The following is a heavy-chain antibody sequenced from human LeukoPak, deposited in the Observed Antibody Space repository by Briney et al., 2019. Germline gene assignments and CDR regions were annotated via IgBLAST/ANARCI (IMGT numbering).Heavy chain of an antibody. CDR2: ISYDGSNR. D-gene: IGHD2-2*01. CDR3: ARGEDIVVVPAAFYGMDV. V-gene: IGHV3-30-3*01. Sequence: QPGRSLRLSCAASGFTFSSYAMHWVRQAPGKGLEWVAVISYDGSNRYYADSVKGRFTISRDNSKNTLYPQMNSLRAEDTAVYYCARGEDIVVVPAAFYGMDVWGQGTTVTVSS. J-gene: IGHJ6*02. CDR1: GFTFSSYA.